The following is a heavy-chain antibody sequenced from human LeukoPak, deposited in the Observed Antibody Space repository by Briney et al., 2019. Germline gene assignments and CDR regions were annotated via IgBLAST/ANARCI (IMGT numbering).Heavy chain of an antibody. Sequence: GGSLRLSCADSGFTFSSYAMSWVRQAPGKGLEWVSLISTSGRTHYADSEQGRFTISRDNSKNTLSLHMNSLRAEDTAVYYCARDLDSSGYYHVVDSWGQGALVTVSS. J-gene: IGHJ4*02. CDR1: GFTFSSYA. CDR3: ARDLDSSGYYHVVDS. D-gene: IGHD3-22*01. V-gene: IGHV3-23*01. CDR2: ISTSGRT.